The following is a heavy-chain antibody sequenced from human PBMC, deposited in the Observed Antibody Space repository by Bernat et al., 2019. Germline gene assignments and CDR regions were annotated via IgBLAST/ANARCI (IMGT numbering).Heavy chain of an antibody. CDR2: IKQDGSGE. Sequence: EVQLVESGGGLVQPGGSLRLSCAASGFTFSTFWMTWVCLAPGKGLEWVANIKQDGSGETYVDAVKGRFTIARDNAQKSLYLQMNSLRIEDTAVYYCARDPSTNGGWGAFDIWGQGTMVTVSS. J-gene: IGHJ3*02. D-gene: IGHD6-19*01. V-gene: IGHV3-7*03. CDR3: ARDPSTNGGWGAFDI. CDR1: GFTFSTFW.